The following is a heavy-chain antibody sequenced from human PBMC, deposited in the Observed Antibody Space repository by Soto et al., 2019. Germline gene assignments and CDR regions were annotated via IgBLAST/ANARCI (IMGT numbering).Heavy chain of an antibody. CDR2: ISSSSSYI. V-gene: IGHV3-21*01. CDR3: ARDLLAMAPLSHYYSMHA. J-gene: IGHJ6*02. D-gene: IGHD2-15*01. Sequence: GRSLRISCAASGFTLSSYSMNWVRQAPGKGLEWVSSISSSSSYIYYADSVKGRFTISRDNAKNSLYLQMNSLRAEDTAVYYCARDLLAMAPLSHYYSMHAWGPCTTVTVSS. CDR1: GFTLSSYS.